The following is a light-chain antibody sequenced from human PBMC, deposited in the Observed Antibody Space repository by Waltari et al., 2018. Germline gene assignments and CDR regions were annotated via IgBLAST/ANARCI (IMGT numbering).Light chain of an antibody. V-gene: IGKV3D-15*01. CDR2: GAS. J-gene: IGKJ4*01. Sequence: EIELTQSPATLSVSPGERATLSCRASQSIGSALAWYQQKPGQGPRLLFYGASTRATGIPARFSGSGSGTDFTFTISGLQSEDFADYYCQQYDVWPLTFGGGTKVHIK. CDR3: QQYDVWPLT. CDR1: QSIGSA.